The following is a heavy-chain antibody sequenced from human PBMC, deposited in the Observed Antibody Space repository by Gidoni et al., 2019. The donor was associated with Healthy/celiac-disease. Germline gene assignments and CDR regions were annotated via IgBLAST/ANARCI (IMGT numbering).Heavy chain of an antibody. V-gene: IGHV1-69*01. CDR2: IIPIFGTA. CDR3: ARDPDIVVVVGHYGMDV. D-gene: IGHD2-15*01. J-gene: IGHJ6*02. Sequence: QVQLVQSGAEVKKPGSSVKVSCKASGGTFSSYAISWVRQAPGQGLEWMGGIIPIFGTANYAQKFQGRVTITADESTSTAYMELSSLRSEDTAVYYCARDPDIVVVVGHYGMDVWGQGTTVTVSS. CDR1: GGTFSSYA.